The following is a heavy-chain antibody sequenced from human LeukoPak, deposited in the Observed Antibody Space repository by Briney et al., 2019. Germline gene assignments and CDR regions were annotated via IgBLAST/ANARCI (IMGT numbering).Heavy chain of an antibody. D-gene: IGHD3-22*01. Sequence: GGSLRLSCAASGFTLSDNHMSWIRQAPGKGLEGVSYISSSGTNIYHANSGKGRFTISRDNAKHSLYLQMTSLRAEDTAVYYCARPGGYYDSSGYYLDYWGQGTLVTVSS. CDR1: GFTLSDNH. CDR2: ISSSGTNI. CDR3: ARPGGYYDSSGYYLDY. V-gene: IGHV3-11*04. J-gene: IGHJ4*02.